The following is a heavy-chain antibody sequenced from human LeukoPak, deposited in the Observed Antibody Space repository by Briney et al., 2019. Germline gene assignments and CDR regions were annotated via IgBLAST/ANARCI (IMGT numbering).Heavy chain of an antibody. Sequence: GASVNVSCKASGYTFTGYYMHWVRQAPGQGLEWMGWINPNSGGTNYAQKFQGRVTMTRDMSTSTVYMELSSLRSDDTAVYYCARERTVRGVIMGMDVWGKGTTVTISS. CDR2: INPNSGGT. D-gene: IGHD3-10*01. V-gene: IGHV1-2*02. J-gene: IGHJ6*04. CDR1: GYTFTGYY. CDR3: ARERTVRGVIMGMDV.